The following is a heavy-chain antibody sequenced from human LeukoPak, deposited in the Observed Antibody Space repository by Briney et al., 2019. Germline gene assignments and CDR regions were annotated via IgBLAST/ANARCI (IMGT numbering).Heavy chain of an antibody. J-gene: IGHJ5*02. CDR3: ARGKGYCSTTSCYGVYWFDP. Sequence: ASVKVSCKASGYTFISYAMNWVRQAPGQGLEWMGWINTDTGNPTYAQGFTGRFVFSLDTSVRTAYLQISSLKAEDTAVYYCARGKGYCSTTSCYGVYWFDPWGQGTLVTVSS. CDR1: GYTFISYA. CDR2: INTDTGNP. V-gene: IGHV7-4-1*02. D-gene: IGHD2-2*01.